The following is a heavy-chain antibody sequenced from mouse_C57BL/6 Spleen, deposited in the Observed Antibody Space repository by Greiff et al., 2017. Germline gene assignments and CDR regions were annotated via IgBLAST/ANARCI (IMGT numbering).Heavy chain of an antibody. CDR1: GYTFTDYY. V-gene: IGHV1-26*01. D-gene: IGHD1-1*01. CDR3: ARLDYGSSLHYWYFDV. CDR2: INPNNGGT. J-gene: IGHJ1*03. Sequence: EVQLQQSGPELVKPGASVKISCKASGYTFTDYYMNWVKQSHGKSLEWIGDINPNNGGTSYNQKFKGKATLTVDKSSSTAYMELRSLTSEDSAVYYCARLDYGSSLHYWYFDVWGTGTTVTVSS.